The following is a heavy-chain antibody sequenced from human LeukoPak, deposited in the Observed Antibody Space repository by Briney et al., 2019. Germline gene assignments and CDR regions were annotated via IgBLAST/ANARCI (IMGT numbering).Heavy chain of an antibody. CDR2: ISGSGGST. D-gene: IGHD3-22*01. J-gene: IGHJ4*02. V-gene: IGHV3-23*01. Sequence: GGSLRLSCAASGFTFSSYAMSWVRQAPGKGLEWVSAISGSGGSTYYADSVKGRFTISRDNSKNTLYLQMNSLRAEDTAVYYCAREGYYDSRNSHQFDYWDQGTLVTVSS. CDR1: GFTFSSYA. CDR3: AREGYYDSRNSHQFDY.